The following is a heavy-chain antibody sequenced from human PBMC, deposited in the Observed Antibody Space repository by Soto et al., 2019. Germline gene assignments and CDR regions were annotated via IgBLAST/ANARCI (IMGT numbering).Heavy chain of an antibody. V-gene: IGHV1-2*02. J-gene: IGHJ6*02. D-gene: IGHD5-18*01. CDR3: ARVPSYGGRYYYYGMDV. CDR2: INPNSGGT. CDR1: GYTFTGYY. Sequence: GASVKVSCKASGYTFTGYYMHWVRQAPGQGLEWMGWINPNSGGTNYAQKFQGRVTMTRDTSISTAYMELSRLRSDDTAVYYCARVPSYGGRYYYYGMDVWGQGTTVTVSS.